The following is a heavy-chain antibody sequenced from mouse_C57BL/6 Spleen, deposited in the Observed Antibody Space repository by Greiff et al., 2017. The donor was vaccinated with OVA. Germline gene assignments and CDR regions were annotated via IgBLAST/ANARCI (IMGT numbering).Heavy chain of an antibody. D-gene: IGHD2-2*01. J-gene: IGHJ3*01. CDR3: ARCGGYDEALFAY. CDR1: GYTFTSYW. CDR2: IHPNSGST. V-gene: IGHV1-64*01. Sequence: VQLQQPGAELVKPGASVKLSCKASGYTFTSYWMHWVKQRPGQGLEWIGMIHPNSGSTNYNEKFKSKATLTVDKSSSTAYMQLSSLTSEDSAVYYSARCGGYDEALFAYWGQGTLVTVSA.